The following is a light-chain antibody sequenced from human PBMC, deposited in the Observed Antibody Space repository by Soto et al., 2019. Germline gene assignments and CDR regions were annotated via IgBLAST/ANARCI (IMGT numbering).Light chain of an antibody. J-gene: IGKJ5*01. CDR2: GAS. CDR1: QSVSSNY. Sequence: EMVLTQSPGTLSLSPGERATLSCRASQSVSSNYLAWYQQKPGQATRLLIYGASSRANGIPDRFSGSGSGTDFTLTISRLEPEDFALYYCQQYGRSHPITFGQGTRLEIK. V-gene: IGKV3-20*01. CDR3: QQYGRSHPIT.